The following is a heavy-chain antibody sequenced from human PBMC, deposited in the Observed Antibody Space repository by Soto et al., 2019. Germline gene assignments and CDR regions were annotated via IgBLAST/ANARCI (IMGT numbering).Heavy chain of an antibody. V-gene: IGHV4-34*01. J-gene: IGHJ6*02. Sequence: PSETLSLTCAVYGGSFSGYYWSWIRQPPGKGLEWIGEINHSGSTNYNPSLKSRVTISVDTSKNQFSLKLSSVTAADTAVYYCARAFRGVSVPKKNYGMDVWGQGTTVTVSS. D-gene: IGHD3-16*01. CDR1: GGSFSGYY. CDR2: INHSGST. CDR3: ARAFRGVSVPKKNYGMDV.